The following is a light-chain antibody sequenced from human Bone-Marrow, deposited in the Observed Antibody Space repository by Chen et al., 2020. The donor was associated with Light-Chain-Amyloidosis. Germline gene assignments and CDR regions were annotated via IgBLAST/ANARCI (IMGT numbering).Light chain of an antibody. CDR3: SSFTSSSSYV. V-gene: IGLV2-14*01. J-gene: IGLJ1*01. CDR1: RGDVGTYNY. CDR2: AVS. Sequence: QSALTQPASVSGSPGPSITISCTGTRGDVGTYNYVSWYQQHPGKAPEVMIYAVSDRPSGVSNSFSGSTSRNTASLTISGRQAEDEADYYCSSFTSSSSYVFGPGTKVTVL.